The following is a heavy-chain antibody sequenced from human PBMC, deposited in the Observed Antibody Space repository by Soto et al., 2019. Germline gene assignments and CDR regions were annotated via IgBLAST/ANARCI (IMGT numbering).Heavy chain of an antibody. Sequence: QVQLQESGPGLVKPSETLSLTCTVSGGSINNYYWTWIRQPPGKGLEWIGYIYYSGSTNYNPSLKSRVTISVDTSKNQFSRKLSSVTDADTAVYYCARLGSNSSFGYWGQGTLVTVSS. CDR1: GGSINNYY. J-gene: IGHJ4*02. V-gene: IGHV4-59*08. CDR2: IYYSGST. D-gene: IGHD3-3*01. CDR3: ARLGSNSSFGY.